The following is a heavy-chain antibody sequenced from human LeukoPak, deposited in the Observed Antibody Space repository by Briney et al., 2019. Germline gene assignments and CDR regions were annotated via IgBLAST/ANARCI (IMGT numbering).Heavy chain of an antibody. V-gene: IGHV4-4*07. J-gene: IGHJ4*02. D-gene: IGHD6-6*01. CDR3: ARVYSSSSFDY. CDR2: IYTSGST. Sequence: SETLSLTCTVSGGSISSYYWSWIRQPAGKGLEWIGRIYTSGSTNYSPSLKSRVTMSVDTSKNQFSTKLSSVTAADTAVYYCARVYSSSSFDYWGQGTLVTVSS. CDR1: GGSISSYY.